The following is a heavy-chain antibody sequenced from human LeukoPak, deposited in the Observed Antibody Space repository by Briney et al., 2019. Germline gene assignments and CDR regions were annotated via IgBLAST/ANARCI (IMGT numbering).Heavy chain of an antibody. D-gene: IGHD6-19*01. Sequence: SETPSLTCTVSGDSISSGDYYWSWIRQPAGKGLEWIGRISSSGSTNYNPSLKSRVTISVDTSKNQFSLKLSSVTAADTAVYYCARVRAVAGTYYYYYMDVWGKGTTVTVSS. CDR2: ISSSGST. CDR3: ARVRAVAGTYYYYYMDV. CDR1: GDSISSGDYY. V-gene: IGHV4-61*02. J-gene: IGHJ6*03.